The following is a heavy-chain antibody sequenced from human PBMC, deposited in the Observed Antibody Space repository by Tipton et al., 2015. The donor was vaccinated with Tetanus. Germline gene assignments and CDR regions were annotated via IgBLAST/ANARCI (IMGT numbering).Heavy chain of an antibody. D-gene: IGHD6-19*01. CDR3: ARPVKQWLVPEDY. Sequence: QSGPEVKKPGSSVKVSCKASGGTFTNYALSWVRQAPGQGLEWVGGITPIFGTTNSAPKFQGRVTITTDTSTNTAYLDLRSLRSDDTAVYFCARPVKQWLVPEDYWGQGTLITVSS. V-gene: IGHV1-69*05. J-gene: IGHJ4*02. CDR2: ITPIFGTT. CDR1: GGTFTNYA.